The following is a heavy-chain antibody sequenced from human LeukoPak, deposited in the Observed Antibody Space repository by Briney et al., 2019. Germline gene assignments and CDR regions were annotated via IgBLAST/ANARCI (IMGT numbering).Heavy chain of an antibody. D-gene: IGHD6-19*01. CDR2: IKSKTDGGTT. CDR1: GFTFSNAW. CDR3: TTGSSGWYGYYYYYYGMDV. V-gene: IGHV3-15*01. J-gene: IGHJ6*02. Sequence: GGSLRLSCAASGFTFSNAWMSWVRQAPGKGLEWVGRIKSKTDGGTTDYAAPVKGRFTISRDDSKNTLYLQMNSLKTEDTAVYYCTTGSSGWYGYYYYYYGMDVWGQGTTVTVSS.